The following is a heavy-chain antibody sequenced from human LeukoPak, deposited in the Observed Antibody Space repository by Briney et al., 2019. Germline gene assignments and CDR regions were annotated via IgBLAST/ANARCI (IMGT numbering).Heavy chain of an antibody. CDR2: IYSGGST. D-gene: IGHD3-10*01. Sequence: GGPLTLSCAPSGFPFITTYSSGAPRAPGRGLEGVSVIYSGGSTYYADSVKGRFTISRDNAKNTVYLQMNSLRAEDTAVYYCARVGTGSWYFDLWGRGTLVTFSS. J-gene: IGHJ2*01. V-gene: IGHV3-66*01. CDR1: GFPFITTY. CDR3: ARVGTGSWYFDL.